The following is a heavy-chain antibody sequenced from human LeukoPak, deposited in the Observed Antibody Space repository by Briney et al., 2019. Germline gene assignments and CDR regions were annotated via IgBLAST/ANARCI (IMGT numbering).Heavy chain of an antibody. J-gene: IGHJ4*02. CDR3: AGEKVGATGAFDI. V-gene: IGHV4-59*01. Sequence: SETLSLTCTVSGGSISSYYWSWIRQPPGKGLEWIGYIYYSGSTNYNPSLKSRVTISVDTSKNQFSLKLSSVTAADTAVYYCAGEKVGATGAFDIWGQGTLVTVSS. CDR1: GGSISSYY. CDR2: IYYSGST. D-gene: IGHD1-26*01.